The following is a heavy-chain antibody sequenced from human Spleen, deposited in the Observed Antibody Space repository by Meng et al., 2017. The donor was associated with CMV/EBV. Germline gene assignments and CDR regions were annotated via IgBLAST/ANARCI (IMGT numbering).Heavy chain of an antibody. D-gene: IGHD1-20*01. Sequence: SQTLSLTCAISGDSVSSNSAAWNWIRQSPSRGLEWLGRTYYRSKWYDDYAMAVKSRITINPDTSKNQFSLKLSSVTAADTAVYSCARVRITGTGDVFDVWGQGTMVTVSS. CDR3: ARVRITGTGDVFDV. J-gene: IGHJ3*01. CDR1: GDSVSSNSAA. V-gene: IGHV6-1*01. CDR2: TYYRSKWYD.